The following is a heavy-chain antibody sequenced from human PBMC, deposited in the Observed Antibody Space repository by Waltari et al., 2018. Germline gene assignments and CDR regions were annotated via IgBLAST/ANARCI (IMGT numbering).Heavy chain of an antibody. Sequence: QVQLQESGPGLVKPSETLSLPCPAPGGSISSNYWSWTRQPPGKGLEWIGYIYYSGSTNYNPSHKSRVTISVDTSKNQFSLKLSSVTAADTAVYYCARAGGYDFWSSGYGMDVWGQGTTVTVSS. CDR1: GGSISSNY. J-gene: IGHJ6*02. V-gene: IGHV4-59*01. CDR3: ARAGGYDFWSSGYGMDV. D-gene: IGHD3-3*01. CDR2: IYYSGST.